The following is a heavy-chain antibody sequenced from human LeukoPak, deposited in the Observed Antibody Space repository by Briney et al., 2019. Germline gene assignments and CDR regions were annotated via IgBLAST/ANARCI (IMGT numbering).Heavy chain of an antibody. CDR3: ARGNEGATTYYYYYMDV. V-gene: IGHV4-59*01. CDR2: IHYSGST. D-gene: IGHD1-26*01. J-gene: IGHJ6*03. Sequence: SETLSLTCTVSGGSISSYYWSWLRQPPGKGLEWIGYIHYSGSTNYNSSLKSRVTISVDTSKNQFSLKLSSVTAADTAVYYCARGNEGATTYYYYYMDVWGKGTTVTVSS. CDR1: GGSISSYY.